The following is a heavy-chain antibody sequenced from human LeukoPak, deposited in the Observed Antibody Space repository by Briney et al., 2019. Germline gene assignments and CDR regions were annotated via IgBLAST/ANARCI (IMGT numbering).Heavy chain of an antibody. CDR2: ISYDGTNK. D-gene: IGHD3-10*01. CDR3: AKGQWFGELLGFDY. CDR1: GFTFSSFG. V-gene: IGHV3-30*18. Sequence: GGSLRLSCVASGFTFSSFGMHWVRQAPGKGLDWATLISYDGTNKYYADSVKGRFTISRDNSKNTLYLQMSSLRPEDTAVYYCAKGQWFGELLGFDYWGQGTLVTVSS. J-gene: IGHJ4*02.